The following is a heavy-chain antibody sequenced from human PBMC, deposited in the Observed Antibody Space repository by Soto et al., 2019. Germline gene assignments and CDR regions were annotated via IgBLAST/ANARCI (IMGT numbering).Heavy chain of an antibody. CDR1: GFTFSSYG. CDR3: AKDIVRYTYGACDY. Sequence: QVQLVESGGAVVQPGKSLRLSCAASGFTFSSYGMYWVRQAPGKGLEWVAAIAYDGSNKYHGDSVKGRFTISRDNSKNTHYLQMNSLRVEDTAVYYCAKDIVRYTYGACDYWGQGALVTVSS. D-gene: IGHD5-18*01. CDR2: IAYDGSNK. V-gene: IGHV3-30*18. J-gene: IGHJ4*02.